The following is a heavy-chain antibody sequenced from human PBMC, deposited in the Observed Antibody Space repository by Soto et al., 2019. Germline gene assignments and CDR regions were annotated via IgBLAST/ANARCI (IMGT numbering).Heavy chain of an antibody. J-gene: IGHJ4*02. CDR3: ARGPYYDILTGYYMAADY. D-gene: IGHD3-9*01. V-gene: IGHV4-59*01. Sequence: QVQLQESGPGLVKPSETLSLTCTVSGGSISSYYWSWIRQPPGKGLEWIGYIYYSGSTNYNPSLKSRVNISVDTSKNQCSLKLSSVTAADTAVYYCARGPYYDILTGYYMAADYWGQGTLVTVSS. CDR2: IYYSGST. CDR1: GGSISSYY.